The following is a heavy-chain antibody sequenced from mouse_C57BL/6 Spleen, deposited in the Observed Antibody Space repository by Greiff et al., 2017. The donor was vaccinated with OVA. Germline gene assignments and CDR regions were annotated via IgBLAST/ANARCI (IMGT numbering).Heavy chain of an antibody. CDR1: GYTFTDYY. CDR3: AGYSYYFDY. J-gene: IGHJ2*01. CDR2: INPYNGGT. D-gene: IGHD1-2*01. V-gene: IGHV1-19*01. Sequence: EVQLKESGPVLVKPGASVKMSCKASGYTFTDYYMNWVKQSHGKSLEWIGVINPYNGGTSYNQKFKGKATLTVDKSSSTAYMELNSLTSEDSAVYYCAGYSYYFDYWGQGTTLTVSS.